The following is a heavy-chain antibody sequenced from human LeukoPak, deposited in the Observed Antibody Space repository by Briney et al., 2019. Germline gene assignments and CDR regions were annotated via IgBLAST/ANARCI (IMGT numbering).Heavy chain of an antibody. V-gene: IGHV4-59*08. CDR3: ARPVYYDSSGYYYDY. CDR1: GGSISSYY. CDR2: IYYSGST. J-gene: IGHJ4*02. D-gene: IGHD3-22*01. Sequence: SETLSLTCTVSGGSISSYYWSWIRQPPGKGLEWIGYIYYSGSTYYNPSLKSRVTISVDTSKNQFSLKLSSVTAADTAVYYCARPVYYDSSGYYYDYWGQGTLVTVS.